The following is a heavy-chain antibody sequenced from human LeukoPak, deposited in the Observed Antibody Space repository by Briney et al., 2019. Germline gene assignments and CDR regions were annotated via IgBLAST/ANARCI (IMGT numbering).Heavy chain of an antibody. V-gene: IGHV4-4*02. J-gene: IGHJ2*01. D-gene: IGHD4-23*01. CDR3: ARDLHGGNSFTSDWYFDL. Sequence: SETLSLTCAVSGGSISISNSNWWSWVRPPPGKGLEWIGEISHSGSTNYNPSLKSRVTISVDKSKNQFSLKLSSVTAADTAVYYCARDLHGGNSFTSDWYFDLWGRGTLVTVSS. CDR2: ISHSGST. CDR1: GGSISISNSNW.